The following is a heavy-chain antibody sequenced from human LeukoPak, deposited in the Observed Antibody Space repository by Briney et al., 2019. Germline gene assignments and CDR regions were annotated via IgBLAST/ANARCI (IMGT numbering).Heavy chain of an antibody. V-gene: IGHV1-2*06. CDR2: INPNSGGT. CDR1: GYTFTGYY. J-gene: IGHJ4*02. D-gene: IGHD4-23*01. CDR3: ARDMGLGNSHLDY. Sequence: ASVKVSCKASGYTFTGYYMHWVRQAPGQGLEWMGRINPNSGGTNYAQKFQGRVTMTRDTSISTAYMELSRLRSDDTAVYYCARDMGLGNSHLDYWGQGTLVTVSS.